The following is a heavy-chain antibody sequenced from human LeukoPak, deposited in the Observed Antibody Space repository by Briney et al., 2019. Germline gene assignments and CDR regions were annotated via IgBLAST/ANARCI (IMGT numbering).Heavy chain of an antibody. CDR2: ISSSSSYI. V-gene: IGHV3-21*06. D-gene: IGHD5-12*01. CDR3: AKGYSGYDSTLDY. CDR1: GFTFSSYS. Sequence: GGSLRLSCAASGFTFSSYSMNWVRQAPGKGLEWVSSISSSSSYIYYADSVKGRFTLSRDNSKSTLYLQMNSLRPEDTAVYYCAKGYSGYDSTLDYGGQGTLVIVSS. J-gene: IGHJ4*02.